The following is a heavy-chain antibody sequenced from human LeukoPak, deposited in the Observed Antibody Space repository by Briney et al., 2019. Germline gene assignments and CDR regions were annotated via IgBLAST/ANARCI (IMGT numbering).Heavy chain of an antibody. V-gene: IGHV1-18*04. J-gene: IGHJ4*02. CDR2: ISGDNGNT. D-gene: IGHD5-12*01. CDR3: ARAGDVVNTLVNFDY. CDR1: GYTFTNYG. Sequence: ASVKVSCKASGYTFTNYGITWVRQAPGQGLEWMGWISGDNGNTNYAQNLQGRVAMTTDTFTSTVYMELRSLRSDDTAIYYCARAGDVVNTLVNFDYWGQGTLVIVSS.